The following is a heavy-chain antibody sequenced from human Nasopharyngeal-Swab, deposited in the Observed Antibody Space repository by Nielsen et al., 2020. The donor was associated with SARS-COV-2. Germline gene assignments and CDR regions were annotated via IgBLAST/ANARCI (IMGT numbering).Heavy chain of an antibody. D-gene: IGHD3-3*01. CDR2: IKQDGSEK. V-gene: IGHV3-7*03. J-gene: IGHJ6*03. Sequence: WSRQCPGKGLEWVANIKQDGSEKYYVDSVKGRFTISRDNAKNSLYLQMNSLRAEDTAVYYCARNDFWSGYYKVPMDVWGKGTTVTVSS. CDR3: ARNDFWSGYYKVPMDV.